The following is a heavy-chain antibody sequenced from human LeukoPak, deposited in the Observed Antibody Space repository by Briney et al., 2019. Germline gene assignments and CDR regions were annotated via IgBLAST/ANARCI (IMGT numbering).Heavy chain of an antibody. D-gene: IGHD1-14*01. J-gene: IGHJ5*02. CDR2: ISYDGSNK. CDR1: GFTFSSYG. V-gene: IGHV3-30*18. Sequence: GGSLRLSCAASGFTFSSYGMHWVRPAPGKGLEWVAVISYDGSNKYYADSVKGRFTISRDNSKNTLYLQMNSLRAEDTAVYYCAKVEGMAWGQGTLVTVSS. CDR3: AKVEGMA.